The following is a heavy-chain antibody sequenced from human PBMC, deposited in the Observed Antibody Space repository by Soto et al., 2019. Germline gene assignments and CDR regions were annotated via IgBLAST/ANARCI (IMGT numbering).Heavy chain of an antibody. D-gene: IGHD6-19*01. Sequence: PWGSLGPSWEGLGFTFSSYGMPGARKAPGKGLRWVAVIWYDGRNKYYADSVKGRFTISRDNSKNTLYLQMNSLRAEDTAVYYCARTGREQWLGAYDAFDIWGQGTMVTVSS. CDR3: ARTGREQWLGAYDAFDI. V-gene: IGHV3-33*01. CDR1: GFTFSSYG. J-gene: IGHJ3*02. CDR2: IWYDGRNK.